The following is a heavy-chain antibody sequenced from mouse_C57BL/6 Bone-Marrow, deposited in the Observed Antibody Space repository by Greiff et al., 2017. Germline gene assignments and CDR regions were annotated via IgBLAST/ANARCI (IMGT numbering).Heavy chain of an antibody. CDR2: IDPETGGT. CDR3: TREPHYYGSSTYAMDY. D-gene: IGHD1-1*01. Sequence: VQLQQSGAELVRPGASVTLSCKASGYTFTDYEMHWVKQTPVPGLEWIGAIDPETGGTAYNQKFKGKAILTADKSSSTAYMELRSLTSEDSAVYYCTREPHYYGSSTYAMDYWGQGTSVTVSS. CDR1: GYTFTDYE. V-gene: IGHV1-15*01. J-gene: IGHJ4*01.